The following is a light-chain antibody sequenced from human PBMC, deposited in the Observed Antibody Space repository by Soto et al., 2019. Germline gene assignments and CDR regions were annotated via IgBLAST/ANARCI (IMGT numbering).Light chain of an antibody. V-gene: IGLV2-23*02. J-gene: IGLJ1*01. CDR1: SSDFGSYDL. CDR3: SSYAGSGTFYV. CDR2: EVT. Sequence: QSVLTQPFSGFGSPGQSITISCTGTSSDFGSYDLVSWYQQHPGKAPKLMVYEVTKRPSGVSNRFSGSKSGNTASLTISGLQAEDEADYSCSSYAGSGTFYVFGSGTKVTV.